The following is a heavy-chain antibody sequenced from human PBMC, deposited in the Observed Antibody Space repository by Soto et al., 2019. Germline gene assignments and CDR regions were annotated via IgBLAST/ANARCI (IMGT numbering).Heavy chain of an antibody. CDR1: GFTFSSYW. J-gene: IGHJ4*02. CDR2: IDSDGVTK. Sequence: EVQLMESGGGLVQPGGSQRLSCVTSGFTFSSYWMHWVRQAPGKGLVWVSRIDSDGVTKDYADSVKGRFTISRDNAKNTLYLQMNSLRADDTGLYYCGTNIYLDSWGQGTLVTVSS. CDR3: GTNIYLDS. V-gene: IGHV3-74*01. D-gene: IGHD3-16*02.